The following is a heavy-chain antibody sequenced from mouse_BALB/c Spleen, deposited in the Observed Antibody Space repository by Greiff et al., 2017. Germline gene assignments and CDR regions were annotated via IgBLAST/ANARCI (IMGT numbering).Heavy chain of an antibody. J-gene: IGHJ1*01. CDR2: IDPANGNT. V-gene: IGHV14-3*02. CDR1: GFNIKDTY. D-gene: IGHD2-10*02. Sequence: VQLQQSGAELVKPGASVKLSCTASGFNIKDTYMHWVKQRPEQGLEWIGRIDPANGNTKYDPKFQGKATITADTSSNTAYLQLSSLTSEDTAVYYCARRYGNDWYFHVWGAGTTVTVSS. CDR3: ARRYGNDWYFHV.